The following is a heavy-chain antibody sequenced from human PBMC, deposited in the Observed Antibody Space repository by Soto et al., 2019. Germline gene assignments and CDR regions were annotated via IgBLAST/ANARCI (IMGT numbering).Heavy chain of an antibody. Sequence: SETLSLTCTVSGGSVSSGSYYWSWIRQPPGKGLEWIGYIYYSGSTNYNPSLKSRVAMSVDTSKNQFSLKLTSVTAADTAVYYCAREPVAATTQAFDYWGQGTLVTVSS. CDR2: IYYSGST. CDR1: GGSVSSGSYY. CDR3: AREPVAATTQAFDY. D-gene: IGHD5-12*01. V-gene: IGHV4-61*01. J-gene: IGHJ4*02.